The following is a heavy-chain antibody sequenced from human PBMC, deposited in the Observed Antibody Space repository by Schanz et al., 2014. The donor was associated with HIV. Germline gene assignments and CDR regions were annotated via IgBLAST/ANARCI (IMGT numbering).Heavy chain of an antibody. CDR1: GGIFRGHV. J-gene: IGHJ5*02. CDR2: MILLSNVP. D-gene: IGHD3-9*01. V-gene: IGHV1-69*01. Sequence: GQLAQSGAEGKQPGASVKVSCKVSGGIFRGHVISWVRQAPGQGLEWMGEMILLSNVPNYAQKFQDRVTITADDYTTTVYMEVNSLTSEDTAVYFCARKEISLDDWWFDPWGQGSEVTVFS. CDR3: ARKEISLDDWWFDP.